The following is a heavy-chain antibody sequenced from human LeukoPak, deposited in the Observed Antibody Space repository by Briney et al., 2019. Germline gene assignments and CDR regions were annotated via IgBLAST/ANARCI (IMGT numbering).Heavy chain of an antibody. D-gene: IGHD5-24*01. CDR2: INHSGST. CDR1: GGSFSGYY. J-gene: IGHJ4*02. V-gene: IGHV4-34*01. Sequence: SETLSLTCAVYGGSFSGYYWSWIRQPSGKGLEWIGEINHSGSTNYNPSLKSRVTISVDTSKNQFSLKLSSVTAADTAVYYCARKLRRRDGNNHGGREPLVTVSS. CDR3: ARKLRRRDGNNH.